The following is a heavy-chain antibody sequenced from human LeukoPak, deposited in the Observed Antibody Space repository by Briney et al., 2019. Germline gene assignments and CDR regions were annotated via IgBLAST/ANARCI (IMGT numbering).Heavy chain of an antibody. J-gene: IGHJ4*02. Sequence: GGSLRLSCAASGFTFSNAWMSWVRQAPGKGLEWVGRIKSKTDGGTTDYAAPVKGRFTISRDDSKNTLYLQMNSLKTEDTAVYYCTTDYYDTSGYSSYYWGQGTLVTVSS. V-gene: IGHV3-15*01. D-gene: IGHD3-22*01. CDR3: TTDYYDTSGYSSYY. CDR1: GFTFSNAW. CDR2: IKSKTDGGTT.